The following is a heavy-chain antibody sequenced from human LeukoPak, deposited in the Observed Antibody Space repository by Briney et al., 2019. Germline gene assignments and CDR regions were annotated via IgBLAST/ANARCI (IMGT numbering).Heavy chain of an antibody. J-gene: IGHJ4*02. D-gene: IGHD5-18*01. CDR2: ISSNGGST. Sequence: GGSLRLSCVASGFTFSTYPMHWVRQAPGKGLEYVSAISSNGGSTYYANSVKGRFTISRDNSKNTLYLQMGSLRAEDMAVYYCASSLFSYGYDYWGQGTLVTVSS. CDR3: ASSLFSYGYDY. V-gene: IGHV3-64*01. CDR1: GFTFSTYP.